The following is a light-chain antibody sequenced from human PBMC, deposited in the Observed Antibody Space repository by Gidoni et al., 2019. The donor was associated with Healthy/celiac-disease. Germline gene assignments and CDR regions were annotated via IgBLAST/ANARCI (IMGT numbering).Light chain of an antibody. V-gene: IGLV1-40*01. CDR2: GNS. Sequence: QSVLTPPPSVSRAPGQRVTIPCTGSSSNIGAGYDVHWYQQLPGTAPKLLIYGNSNRPSGVPDRFSGSKSGTSASLAITGLQAEDEADYYCQSYDSSLSGPVFGGGTKLTVL. CDR1: SSNIGAGYD. J-gene: IGLJ2*01. CDR3: QSYDSSLSGPV.